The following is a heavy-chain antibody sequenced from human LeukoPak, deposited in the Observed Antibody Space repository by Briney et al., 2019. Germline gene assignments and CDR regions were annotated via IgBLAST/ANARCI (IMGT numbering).Heavy chain of an antibody. CDR1: GGSISSSSYS. D-gene: IGHD3-10*01. CDR3: ARDSSGKGFDP. J-gene: IGHJ5*02. Sequence: SETLSLTCTVSGGSISSSSYSWGWIRQPPGKGLEWIGSIYYSGSTYYNPSLKSRVTISVDTSKNQFSLKLSSVTAADTAVYYCARDSSGKGFDPWGQGTLVTVSS. CDR2: IYYSGST. V-gene: IGHV4-39*07.